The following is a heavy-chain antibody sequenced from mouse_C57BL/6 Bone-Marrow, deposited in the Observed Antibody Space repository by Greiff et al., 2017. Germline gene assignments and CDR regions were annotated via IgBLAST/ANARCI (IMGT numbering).Heavy chain of an antibody. CDR2: INSDGGST. V-gene: IGHV5-2*01. D-gene: IGHD2-2*01. Sequence: EVKVVESGGGLVQPGESLKLSCESNEYEFPSHDMSWVRKTPEKRLELVAAINSDGGSTYYPATMERRFIISRDNTKKTLYLQMSSLRSEDTALYYCARQGGYDPLYYWGQGTTLTVSS. CDR1: EYEFPSHD. J-gene: IGHJ2*01. CDR3: ARQGGYDPLYY.